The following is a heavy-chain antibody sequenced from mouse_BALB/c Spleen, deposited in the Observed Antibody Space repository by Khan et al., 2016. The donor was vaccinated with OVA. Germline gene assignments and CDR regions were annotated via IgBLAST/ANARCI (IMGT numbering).Heavy chain of an antibody. CDR2: ISSGGRYT. CDR3: ARAYYGNDYYARDY. D-gene: IGHD2-10*01. CDR1: GFTYSSYG. J-gene: IGHJ4*01. V-gene: IGHV5-6*01. Sequence: EVELVESGGDLVKPGGSLKVSCAASGFTYSSYGMSWVRQTPDKRLEWVATISSGGRYTYFQDSVKGRFTISRDNAKNTLYLQMSSLKSEDTAMYYCARAYYGNDYYARDYWGQGTSVTVSS.